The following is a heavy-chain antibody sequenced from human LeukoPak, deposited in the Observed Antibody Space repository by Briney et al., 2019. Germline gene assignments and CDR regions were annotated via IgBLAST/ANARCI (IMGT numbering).Heavy chain of an antibody. Sequence: SETLSLTCTVSGGSISSYYWSWIRQPPGKGLEWIGEINHSGSTNYNPSLKSRVTISVDTSKNQFSLKLSSVTAAGTAVYYCARGSAKFSYWGQGTLVTVSS. CDR1: GGSISSYY. CDR3: ARGSAKFSY. J-gene: IGHJ4*02. V-gene: IGHV4-34*01. CDR2: INHSGST.